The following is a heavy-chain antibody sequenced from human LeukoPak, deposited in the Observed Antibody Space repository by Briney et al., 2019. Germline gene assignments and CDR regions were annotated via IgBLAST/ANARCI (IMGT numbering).Heavy chain of an antibody. CDR1: GGSINSYY. CDR3: ARGGYYGSGNDFRFDP. V-gene: IGHV4-59*01. D-gene: IGHD3-10*01. CDR2: IHYTGST. J-gene: IGHJ5*02. Sequence: ASETLSLTCTVSGGSINSYYWSWIRQPPGKGLECIGYIHYTGSTNYNPSLKGRVTISVDTSKSQFSLKLSSVTAADTAIYYCARGGYYGSGNDFRFDPWGQGTLVTVSS.